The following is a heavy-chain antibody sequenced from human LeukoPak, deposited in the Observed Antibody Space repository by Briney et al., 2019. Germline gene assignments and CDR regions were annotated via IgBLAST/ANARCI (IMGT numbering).Heavy chain of an antibody. CDR1: GDSISNYY. CDR3: ARLSHPSGSDWFFDY. V-gene: IGHV4-59*08. Sequence: SETLSLTCTVSGDSISNYYWSWIRQPPGKGLDWIGYIYFCGTTNYNPSLKSRVTMSVDTSKNQFSLKLTSMTAADTAVYFCARLSHPSGSDWFFDYWGQGSLVTVSS. CDR2: IYFCGTT. D-gene: IGHD6-19*01. J-gene: IGHJ4*02.